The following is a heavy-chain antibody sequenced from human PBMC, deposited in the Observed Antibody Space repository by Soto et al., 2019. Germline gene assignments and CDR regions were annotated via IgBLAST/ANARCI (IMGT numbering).Heavy chain of an antibody. CDR1: GFTFSSYA. J-gene: IGHJ3*02. CDR2: ISGSGGST. V-gene: IGHV3-23*01. D-gene: IGHD6-6*01. Sequence: GGSLRLSCAASGFTFSSYAMSWVRQAPGKGLEWVSAISGSGGSTYYADSVKGRFTISRDNSKNTLYLQMNSLRAEDTAVYYCAKLYPYSSSSSGDAFEIWGQGTMVTVSS. CDR3: AKLYPYSSSSSGDAFEI.